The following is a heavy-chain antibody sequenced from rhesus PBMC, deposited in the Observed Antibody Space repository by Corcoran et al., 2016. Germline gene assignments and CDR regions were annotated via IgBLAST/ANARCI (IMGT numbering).Heavy chain of an antibody. V-gene: IGHV4S10*01. D-gene: IGHD3-16*01. CDR3: ARGSYYYSGSYYYVEYGLDS. CDR1: GGSISSNY. Sequence: QLQLQESGPGLVKPSEALSLTCAVSGGSISSNYWSWIRQPPGKGLEWIGYIYGSSTSTNYNPSLKSRVTISKDTSKNQFSLKLSSVTAADTAVYYCARGSYYYSGSYYYVEYGLDSWGQGVVVTVSS. J-gene: IGHJ6*01. CDR2: IYGSSTST.